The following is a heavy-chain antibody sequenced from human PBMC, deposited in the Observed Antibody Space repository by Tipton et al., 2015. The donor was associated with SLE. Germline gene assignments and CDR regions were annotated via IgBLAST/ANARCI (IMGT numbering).Heavy chain of an antibody. J-gene: IGHJ6*02. V-gene: IGHV3-9*01. D-gene: IGHD4-17*01. CDR1: GFTLNKYA. CDR2: FSLDSDNI. CDR3: VKDIEPGGADV. Sequence: SLRLSCAASGFTLNKYAMHWVRQTPGKGLEWVAGFSLDSDNIGYADSVKGLFTTSRDNAKNALYLQMNSLRAEDTALYYCVKDIEPGGADVWGQGTTVAVSS.